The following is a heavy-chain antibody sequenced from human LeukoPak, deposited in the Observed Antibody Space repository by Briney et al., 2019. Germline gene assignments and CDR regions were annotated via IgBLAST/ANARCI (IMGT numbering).Heavy chain of an antibody. D-gene: IGHD6-13*01. V-gene: IGHV5-51*01. CDR1: GYSFTSYW. CDR3: ARGISSSWPHYFDY. J-gene: IGHJ4*02. CDR2: LYPGDSDT. Sequence: GESLNISCKASGYSFTSYWIGCVRHTPGKGLEWMGILYPGDSDTRYSPSFQGQVTISADKSISTAYLQWRSLKASDTAMYYCARGISSSWPHYFDYWSQETLVTVYS.